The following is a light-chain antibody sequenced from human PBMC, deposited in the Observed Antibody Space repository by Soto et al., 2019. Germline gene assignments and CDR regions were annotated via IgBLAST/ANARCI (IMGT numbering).Light chain of an antibody. CDR2: GAS. V-gene: IGKV3-20*01. Sequence: EIVLTQSPASLSLSPGERATLSCRASQSVDSYLVWYQQKPGQAPRPLIFGASNRATGIPARFSGSGSGTDFTLTISRLEPEDFAVYYCQQYGSSGTFGQGTKVDIK. CDR1: QSVDSY. CDR3: QQYGSSGT. J-gene: IGKJ1*01.